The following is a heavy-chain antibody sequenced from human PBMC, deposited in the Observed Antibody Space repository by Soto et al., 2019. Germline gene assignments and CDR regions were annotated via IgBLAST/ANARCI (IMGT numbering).Heavy chain of an antibody. Sequence: SETLSLTCAVYGGSFSVYYWSWIRQPPGKGLEWIGEINHSGSTNYNPSLKSRVTISVDTSKNQFSLKLSSVTAADTAVYYCASLVRTYYDFWSGDDAFDIWGQGTMVTVSS. V-gene: IGHV4-34*01. D-gene: IGHD3-3*01. J-gene: IGHJ3*02. CDR2: INHSGST. CDR1: GGSFSVYY. CDR3: ASLVRTYYDFWSGDDAFDI.